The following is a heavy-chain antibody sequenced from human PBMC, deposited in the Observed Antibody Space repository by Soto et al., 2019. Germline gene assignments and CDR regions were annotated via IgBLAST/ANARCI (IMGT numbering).Heavy chain of an antibody. J-gene: IGHJ4*02. CDR1: GFAFHTHA. CDR2: ISASGVTT. V-gene: IGHV3-23*01. Sequence: EVQLLESGGGLVQPGGSLRLSCAASGFAFHTHALSWVRQAPGKGLEWVSGISASGVTTYYADSVKGRFTISRDNSKNTVTLQINSLRADDTAFYYCAKDRTPPLSLSPSSQAIKNLLVGQCFDSWGQGTLVTVSS. CDR3: AKDRTPPLSLSPSSQAIKNLLVGQCFDS. D-gene: IGHD2-8*02.